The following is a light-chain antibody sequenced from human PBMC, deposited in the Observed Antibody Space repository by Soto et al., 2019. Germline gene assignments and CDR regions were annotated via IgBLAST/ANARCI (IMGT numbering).Light chain of an antibody. CDR1: LTVSDNY. J-gene: IGKJ1*01. Sequence: EIVLTHSPDTLSLSPGERATLSCRASLTVSDNYLAWYQQKAGQAPRLVIYGASNRATGIPDRFSASGSGTDFTLTISRLEPEDFAAYYCQQYSTSPLTFGQGTKVDIK. CDR2: GAS. CDR3: QQYSTSPLT. V-gene: IGKV3-20*01.